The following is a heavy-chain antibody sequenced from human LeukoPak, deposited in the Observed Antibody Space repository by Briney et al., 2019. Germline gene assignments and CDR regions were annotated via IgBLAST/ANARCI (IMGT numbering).Heavy chain of an antibody. J-gene: IGHJ4*02. CDR1: GFTFSGYS. CDR3: ARVGGNRYFDN. CDR2: ISSSSSPI. D-gene: IGHD1-14*01. Sequence: GGSLRLSCAASGFTFSGYSINWVRQAPGKGLEWVSYISSSSSPIYYADSVKGRFTISRDNAKNSLYLQMHSLRVEDTAVYYCARVGGNRYFDNWGQGTLVTVSS. V-gene: IGHV3-48*01.